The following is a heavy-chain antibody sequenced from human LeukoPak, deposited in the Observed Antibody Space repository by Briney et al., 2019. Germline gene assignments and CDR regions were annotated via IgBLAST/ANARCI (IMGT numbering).Heavy chain of an antibody. V-gene: IGHV3-74*01. CDR3: ARDQYYYDSSGYLGY. D-gene: IGHD3-22*01. CDR2: INSDGSST. J-gene: IGHJ4*02. Sequence: GGSLRLSCAASGFTFSSYWMNWVRQAPGKGLVWVSRINSDGSSTSYADSVKGRFTISRDNSKNTLYLQMNSLRAEDTAVYYCARDQYYYDSSGYLGYWGQGTLVTVSS. CDR1: GFTFSSYW.